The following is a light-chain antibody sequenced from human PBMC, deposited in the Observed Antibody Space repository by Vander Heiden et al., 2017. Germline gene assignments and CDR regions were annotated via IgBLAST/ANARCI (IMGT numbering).Light chain of an antibody. CDR3: QHYDSYSWT. J-gene: IGKJ1*01. CDR2: KVS. Sequence: QMTPSPSPLSASVGDRVIITCRASQSARSWVAWYQQKPGKAPNLLIYKVSNLESGVPSRCSGSGSETEFTLTISSLQPDDFATYYCQHYDSYSWTFGQGTKVEIK. CDR1: QSARSW. V-gene: IGKV1-5*03.